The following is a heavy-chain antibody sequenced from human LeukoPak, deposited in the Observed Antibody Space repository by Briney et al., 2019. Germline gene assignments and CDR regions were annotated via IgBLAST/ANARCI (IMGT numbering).Heavy chain of an antibody. CDR2: ISAYNGNT. CDR3: ARDLVDTMVRGVNWFDP. Sequence: ASVKVSCKASGYTFTSYGISWVRQAPGQGLEWMGWISAYNGNTNYAQKLQGRVTMTTDTSTSTAYTELRSLRSDDTAVYYCARDLVDTMVRGVNWFDPWGQGTLVTVSS. CDR1: GYTFTSYG. V-gene: IGHV1-18*04. J-gene: IGHJ5*02. D-gene: IGHD3-10*01.